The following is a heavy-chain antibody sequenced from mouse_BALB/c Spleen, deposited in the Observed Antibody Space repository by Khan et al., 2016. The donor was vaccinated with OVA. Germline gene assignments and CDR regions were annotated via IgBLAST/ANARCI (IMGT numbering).Heavy chain of an antibody. CDR1: GYSFTAYY. V-gene: IGHV1-20*02. CDR3: ARGYDFFAY. J-gene: IGHJ3*01. D-gene: IGHD2-14*01. Sequence: EVQLQQSGPDLVKTGASVKISCKASGYSFTAYYMNWVKLSHGKSLECIGRINPNTDNTNYTQKFKGKAILTVDTSSSTAYMELRSLASEDSAVDWWARGYDFFAYWGQGTLVTVSA. CDR2: INPNTDNT.